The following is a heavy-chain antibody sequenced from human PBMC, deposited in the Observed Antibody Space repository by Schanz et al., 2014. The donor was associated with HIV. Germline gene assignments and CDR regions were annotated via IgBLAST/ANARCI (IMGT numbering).Heavy chain of an antibody. J-gene: IGHJ6*02. CDR2: IWYDGSNK. CDR1: GFTFGDSN. D-gene: IGHD3-10*01. CDR3: ARDRGQPENSHYYGMDV. V-gene: IGHV3-33*08. Sequence: QVQLVESGGGVVQPGRSLRLSCATSGFTFGDSNIHWVRQAPGKGLEWVAVIWYDGSNKYYADSVKGRFTISRDNSKNTLFLQMNSLRAEDTAVYFCARDRGQPENSHYYGMDVWGQGTTVTVSS.